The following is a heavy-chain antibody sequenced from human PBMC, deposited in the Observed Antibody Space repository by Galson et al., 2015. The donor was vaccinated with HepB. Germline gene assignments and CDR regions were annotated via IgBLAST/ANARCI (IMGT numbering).Heavy chain of an antibody. Sequence: SLRLSCAASGFTFSDYYMSWIRQAPGKGLEWVSYISSSSSYTNYADSVKGRFTISRDNAKNSLYLQMNSLRAEDTAVYYCAKEGYASGSSHPVDYWGQGTLVAVSS. CDR2: ISSSSSYT. D-gene: IGHD3-10*01. J-gene: IGHJ4*02. V-gene: IGHV3-11*06. CDR3: AKEGYASGSSHPVDY. CDR1: GFTFSDYY.